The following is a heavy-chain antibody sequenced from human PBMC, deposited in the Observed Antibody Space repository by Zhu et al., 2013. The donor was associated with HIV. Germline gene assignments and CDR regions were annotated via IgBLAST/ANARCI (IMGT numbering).Heavy chain of an antibody. CDR3: VRGEYYYGSGTPFDY. Sequence: QVQLVQSGAEVEKPGASVKVSCKASGYTFSDYDITWVRQASGQGLEWMGWMNPDNGNTGYAQKFQGRITMTRKASITTAYMELSSLRSEDTAVYYCVRGEYYYGSGTPFDYWGQGTLVTVSS. J-gene: IGHJ4*02. D-gene: IGHD3-10*01. CDR1: GYTFSDYD. V-gene: IGHV1-8*01. CDR2: MNPDNGNT.